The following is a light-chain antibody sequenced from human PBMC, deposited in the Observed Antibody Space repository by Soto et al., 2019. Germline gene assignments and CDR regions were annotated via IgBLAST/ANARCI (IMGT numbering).Light chain of an antibody. V-gene: IGLV2-14*01. J-gene: IGLJ2*01. Sequence: QSVLTQPASVSGSPGQSITISCTGTSSDIGGYNYVSWYQQHPGKAPKLMIYDFSYRPSGVSHRFSGSKSGNTASLTISGLQAEDEADYYCSSYTSSSTPYVVFGGGTKLTVL. CDR1: SSDIGGYNY. CDR2: DFS. CDR3: SSYTSSSTPYVV.